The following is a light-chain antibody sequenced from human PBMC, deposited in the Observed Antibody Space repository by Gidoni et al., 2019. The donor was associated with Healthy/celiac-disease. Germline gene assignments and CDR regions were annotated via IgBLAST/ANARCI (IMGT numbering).Light chain of an antibody. CDR2: GAS. J-gene: IGKJ4*01. CDR3: QQYNNWPLT. V-gene: IGKV3-15*01. CDR1: QSVSSN. Sequence: EIVMTHSPATLSVSPGERATLSCRASQSVSSNLAWYQQKTGQAPRLLIYGASTRATGIPARFSGSGSGTEFTLTISSLQSEDFAVYYCQQYNNWPLTFGGXTKVEIK.